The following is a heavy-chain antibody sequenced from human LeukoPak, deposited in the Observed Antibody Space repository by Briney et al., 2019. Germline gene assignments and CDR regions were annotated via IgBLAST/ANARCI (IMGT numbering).Heavy chain of an antibody. CDR1: GFIIANNW. CDR2: INENGGET. V-gene: IGHV3-7*01. J-gene: IGHJ6*03. CDR3: AKEGLRFVEWLSPSLKKSFYYMDV. D-gene: IGHD3-3*01. Sequence: PGGSLRLSCAASGFIIANNWMAWVRQAPEKGLEWVGNINENGGETRYVDSVKGRFTISKDNTKNSLYLQMNSLRAEDTAVHYCAKEGLRFVEWLSPSLKKSFYYMDVWGKGTTVSVSS.